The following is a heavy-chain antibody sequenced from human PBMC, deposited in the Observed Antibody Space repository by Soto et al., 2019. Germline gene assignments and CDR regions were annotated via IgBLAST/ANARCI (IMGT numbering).Heavy chain of an antibody. J-gene: IGHJ4*02. CDR3: ATEVVSRAFDY. D-gene: IGHD2-15*01. Sequence: SVKVSCKASGGTFSSYTISWVRQAPGQGLEWMGRIIPILGIANYAQKFQGRVTITADKSTSTAYMELSSLRSEDTAVYYCATEVVSRAFDYWGQGTLVTVSS. CDR2: IIPILGIA. CDR1: GGTFSSYT. V-gene: IGHV1-69*02.